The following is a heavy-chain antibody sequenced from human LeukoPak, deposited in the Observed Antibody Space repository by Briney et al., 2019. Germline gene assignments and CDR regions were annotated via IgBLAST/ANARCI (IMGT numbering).Heavy chain of an antibody. CDR1: GGSLSGYY. CDR2: INHSGST. CDR3: ARGVLAVAGTSPRAASKGFNY. V-gene: IGHV4-34*01. J-gene: IGHJ4*02. Sequence: PSETLSLTCAVYGGSLSGYYWSWIRQPPGKGLEWIGEINHSGSTNYNPSLKSRVTISVDTSKNQFSLKLSSVTAADTAVYYCARGVLAVAGTSPRAASKGFNYWGQGTLVTVSS. D-gene: IGHD6-19*01.